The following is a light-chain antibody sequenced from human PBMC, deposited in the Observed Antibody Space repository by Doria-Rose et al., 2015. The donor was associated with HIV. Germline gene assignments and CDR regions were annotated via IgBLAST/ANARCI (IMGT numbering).Light chain of an antibody. CDR1: QSVTNNY. Sequence: ATLSLSPGERATLSCRASQSVTNNYLAWYQQRPGQAPSLLIYDASSRATGVPDRFSGSGSGTDFTLTISRLEPEDCAVYFCQQYDSAPFTFGPGTKVDIK. J-gene: IGKJ3*01. V-gene: IGKV3-20*01. CDR2: DAS. CDR3: QQYDSAPFT.